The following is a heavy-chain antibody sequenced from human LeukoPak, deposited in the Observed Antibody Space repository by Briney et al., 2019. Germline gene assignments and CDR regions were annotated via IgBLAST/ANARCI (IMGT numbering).Heavy chain of an antibody. V-gene: IGHV1-18*01. J-gene: IGHJ4*02. CDR1: GYSFTNYG. Sequence: ASVKVSCKASGYSFTNYGFIWVRQAPGQGLEWMGWISAYNGNTAYAQKIQGRVTMTTDTSASTVYTDLRSLRSDDTAVYYCARSHSGSLRAPFDYWGQGTLVTVSS. CDR3: ARSHSGSLRAPFDY. D-gene: IGHD3-22*01. CDR2: ISAYNGNT.